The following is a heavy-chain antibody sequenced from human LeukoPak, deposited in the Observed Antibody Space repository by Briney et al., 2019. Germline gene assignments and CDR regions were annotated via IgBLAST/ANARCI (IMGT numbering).Heavy chain of an antibody. Sequence: VKVSCKASGGTFSSYTISWVRQAPGQGLEWMGRIIPILGIANYAQKFQGRVTITADKSTSTAYMELSSLGSEDTAVYYCARGYCSSTSCFWAKRFDPWGQGTLVTVSS. V-gene: IGHV1-69*02. CDR1: GGTFSSYT. CDR3: ARGYCSSTSCFWAKRFDP. D-gene: IGHD2-2*01. CDR2: IIPILGIA. J-gene: IGHJ5*02.